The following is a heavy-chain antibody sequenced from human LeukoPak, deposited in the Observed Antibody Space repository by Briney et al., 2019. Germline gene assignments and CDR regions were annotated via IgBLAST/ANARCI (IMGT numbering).Heavy chain of an antibody. CDR3: SRSFYCYYYMDV. J-gene: IGHJ6*03. CDR1: GFTFDDYA. V-gene: IGHV3-9*01. Sequence: GGSLRLSCAASGFTFDDYAMHWVRQAPGKGLEWVSGISWNSGSIGYADSVKGRFTISRDNAKNSLYLQMNSLRAEDTALYYCSRSFYCYYYMDVWGKGTTVTVSS. CDR2: ISWNSGSI.